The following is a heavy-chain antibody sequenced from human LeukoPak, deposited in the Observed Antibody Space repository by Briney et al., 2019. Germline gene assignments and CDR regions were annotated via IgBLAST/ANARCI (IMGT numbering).Heavy chain of an antibody. CDR1: GGSVSSGSYY. CDR3: AREDCSGGSCYAFDI. Sequence: PSETLSLTCTVSGGSVSSGSYYWSWIRQPPGKGLEWIGYIYYSGSTNYNPSLKSRVTISVDTSKNQFSLKLSSVTAADTAVYYCAREDCSGGSCYAFDIWGQGTMVTVSS. CDR2: IYYSGST. J-gene: IGHJ3*02. D-gene: IGHD2-15*01. V-gene: IGHV4-61*01.